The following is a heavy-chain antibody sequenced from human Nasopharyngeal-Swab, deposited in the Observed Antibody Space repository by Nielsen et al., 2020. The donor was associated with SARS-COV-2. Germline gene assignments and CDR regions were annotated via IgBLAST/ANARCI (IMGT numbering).Heavy chain of an antibody. CDR3: ARTSDVGGGSNGYPDY. V-gene: IGHV3-11*04. CDR2: ISSSGTTI. CDR1: GFTFSDYY. D-gene: IGHD3-22*01. J-gene: IGHJ4*02. Sequence: GESLKISCAASGFTFSDYYMSWIRQAPGKGLEWVSYISSSGTTIYYADSVKGRFTISRDNAKNSLSLQMNSLRAEDTAVYYCARTSDVGGGSNGYPDYWGQGTLVTVSS.